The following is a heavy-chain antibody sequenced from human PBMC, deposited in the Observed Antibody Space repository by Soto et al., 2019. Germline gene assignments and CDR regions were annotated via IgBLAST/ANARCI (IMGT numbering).Heavy chain of an antibody. J-gene: IGHJ4*02. CDR1: GFTFSDYY. CDR2: ISSRGSTI. Sequence: GGSLRLSCAASGFTFSDYYMSWIRQAPGKGLEWVSYISSRGSTIYYADSVKGRFTISRDNAKNSLYLQMNSLRAEDTAVYYCARDRSEYSGYDKPRAGIFDYWGQGTLVTVSS. V-gene: IGHV3-11*01. D-gene: IGHD5-12*01. CDR3: ARDRSEYSGYDKPRAGIFDY.